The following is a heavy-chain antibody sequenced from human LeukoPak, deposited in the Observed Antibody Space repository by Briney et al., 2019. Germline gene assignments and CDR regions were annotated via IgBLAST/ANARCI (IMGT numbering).Heavy chain of an antibody. J-gene: IGHJ4*02. V-gene: IGHV3-23*01. CDR1: GFTFSSYA. D-gene: IGHD1-1*01. CDR2: IPGTDDNT. CDR3: AKGLLTSTNYYFDS. Sequence: GGSLRLSCAAPGFTFSSYAMDCVRQAPGKGLEWVSVIPGTDDNTYYVNSVKGRFTVSRDNSRNTLYLQMSSLRAEDTALYYCAKGLLTSTNYYFDSWGQGTLVTVSS.